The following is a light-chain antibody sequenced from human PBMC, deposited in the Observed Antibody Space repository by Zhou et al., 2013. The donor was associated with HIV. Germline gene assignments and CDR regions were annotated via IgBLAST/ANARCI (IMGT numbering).Light chain of an antibody. Sequence: IQMTQSPSSLSASVGDRVTITCRASQGISSALAWYQQKPGKAPKLLIYDASSLESGVPSRFSGSGSGTDFTLTISSLQPEDVATYYCQKYNSVPFTFGPGTKVNIK. CDR2: DAS. CDR1: QGISSA. CDR3: QKYNSVPFT. J-gene: IGKJ3*01. V-gene: IGKV1-13*02.